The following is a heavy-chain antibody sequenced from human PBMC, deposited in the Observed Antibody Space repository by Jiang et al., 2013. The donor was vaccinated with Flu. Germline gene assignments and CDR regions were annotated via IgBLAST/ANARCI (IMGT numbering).Heavy chain of an antibody. CDR3: ARVDIAAAGRMDV. Sequence: QLHLQESGPGLAKPSETLSLTCTVSGASIATDTYYWGWIRQPRGRGLEWVGSIYYSGTTYYNPSLKSRVTISLDTSKNQFSLKLTSVTAADTAMYYCARVDIAAAGRMDVWGQGDHGHRLL. CDR2: IYYSGTT. CDR1: GASIATDTYY. D-gene: IGHD6-13*01. J-gene: IGHJ6*02. V-gene: IGHV4-39*01.